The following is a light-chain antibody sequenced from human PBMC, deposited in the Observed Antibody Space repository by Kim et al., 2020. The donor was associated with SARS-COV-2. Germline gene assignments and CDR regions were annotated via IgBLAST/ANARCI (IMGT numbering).Light chain of an antibody. Sequence: GDRVTITCQASQDITNYLNWYQHKPGKAPKLLIYHASNLQAGVPSRFSGSASGTVFTFTISSLQPEDYATYYCQQYDNVPHTFGQGTKL. CDR2: HAS. V-gene: IGKV1-33*01. J-gene: IGKJ2*01. CDR1: QDITNY. CDR3: QQYDNVPHT.